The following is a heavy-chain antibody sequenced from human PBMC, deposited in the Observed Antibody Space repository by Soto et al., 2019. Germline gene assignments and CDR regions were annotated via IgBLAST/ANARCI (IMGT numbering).Heavy chain of an antibody. V-gene: IGHV3-64*01. CDR2: ISSNGGST. CDR1: GFTFSNYG. CDR3: ARDYSIYGYSYYMDV. Sequence: EVQLVESGGGLVQPGGSLRLSCAASGFTFSNYGMHWVRQAPGKGLEYVSAISSNGGSTDYANSVKGRFTISRDNSKNTLYLQMGSLRAEDMAVYYFARDYSIYGYSYYMDVWGKGTTVTVSS. J-gene: IGHJ6*03. D-gene: IGHD4-4*01.